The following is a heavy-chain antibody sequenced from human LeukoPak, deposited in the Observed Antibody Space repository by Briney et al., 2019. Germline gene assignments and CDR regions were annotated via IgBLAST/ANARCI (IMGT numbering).Heavy chain of an antibody. CDR1: GFIVSTSY. V-gene: IGHV3-53*05. Sequence: PGGSLRLSCAASGFIVSTSYMSWVRQAPGKGLEWVSIMYSGGTASYADSVKGRFTISRDNSKNTLYLQMNSLRAEDTAVYYCARDERREWFGPPDYWGQGTLVTVSS. J-gene: IGHJ4*02. CDR2: MYSGGTA. CDR3: ARDERREWFGPPDY. D-gene: IGHD3-10*01.